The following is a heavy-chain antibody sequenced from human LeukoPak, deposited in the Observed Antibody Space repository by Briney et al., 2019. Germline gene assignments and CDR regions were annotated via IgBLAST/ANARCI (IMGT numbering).Heavy chain of an antibody. J-gene: IGHJ3*02. CDR2: FDPEDGET. Sequence: ASVKVSCKVSGYTLTELSMHWVRQAPGKGLEWMGGFDPEDGETIYAQKLQGRVTMTEDTSTDTAYMELSSLRSEDTAVYYRATDFLSLLAFDIWGQGTMVTVSS. CDR3: ATDFLSLLAFDI. CDR1: GYTLTELS. V-gene: IGHV1-24*01.